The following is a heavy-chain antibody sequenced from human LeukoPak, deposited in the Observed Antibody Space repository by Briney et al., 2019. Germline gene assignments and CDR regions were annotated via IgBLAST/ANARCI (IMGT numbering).Heavy chain of an antibody. D-gene: IGHD3-22*01. V-gene: IGHV4-39*07. CDR2: IYYSGST. Sequence: SETLSLTCTVSGGSISSSSYYWGWIRQPPGKGLEWIGSIYYSGSTYYNPSLKSPVTISVDTSKNPFSLKLSSVTAADTAVYYCARRYYDSSDLGAFDIWGQGTMVTVSS. CDR3: ARRYYDSSDLGAFDI. J-gene: IGHJ3*02. CDR1: GGSISSSSYY.